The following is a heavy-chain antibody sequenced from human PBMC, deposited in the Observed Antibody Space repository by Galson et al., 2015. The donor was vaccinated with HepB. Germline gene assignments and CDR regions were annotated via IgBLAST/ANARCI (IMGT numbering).Heavy chain of an antibody. CDR1: GFTVSSNY. J-gene: IGHJ4*02. V-gene: IGHV3-7*03. Sequence: SLRLSCAASGFTVSSNYMSWVRQAPGKGLEWVANIKQDGSEKYYVDSVKGRFTISRDNAKNSLYLQMNSLRAEDTAVYYCARALFYYDSSGHGYYFDYWGQGTLVTVSS. CDR3: ARALFYYDSSGHGYYFDY. D-gene: IGHD3-22*01. CDR2: IKQDGSEK.